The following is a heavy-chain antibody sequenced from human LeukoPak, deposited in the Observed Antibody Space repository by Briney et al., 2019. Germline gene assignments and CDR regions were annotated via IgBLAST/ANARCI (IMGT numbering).Heavy chain of an antibody. CDR3: ANGCDGSWSL. D-gene: IGHD3-10*01. V-gene: IGHV3-7*03. J-gene: IGHJ4*02. CDR1: GLAFTNCW. CDR2: ISPDGNTS. Sequence: PGGSLRLSCTASGLAFTNCWMSWVRQAPGEGLEWVANISPDGNTSYYVDSVEGRFTISRDNAKNSVLLQMDALTAEDTAVYYCANGCDGSWSLGGQGSLVTVSS.